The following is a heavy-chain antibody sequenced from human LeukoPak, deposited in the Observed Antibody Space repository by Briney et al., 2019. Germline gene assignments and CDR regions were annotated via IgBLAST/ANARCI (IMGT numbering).Heavy chain of an antibody. V-gene: IGHV3-21*01. CDR2: ISSSSYI. J-gene: IGHJ4*02. CDR3: ASSGTTVSPEYYFDY. CDR1: GFTFSSYS. D-gene: IGHD1-7*01. Sequence: GGSLRLSCAASGFTFSSYSMNWVRQAPGKGLEWVSSISSSSYIYYADSVKGRFTISRDNAKNSLYLQMISLRAEDTAVYYCASSGTTVSPEYYFDYWGQGTLVTVSS.